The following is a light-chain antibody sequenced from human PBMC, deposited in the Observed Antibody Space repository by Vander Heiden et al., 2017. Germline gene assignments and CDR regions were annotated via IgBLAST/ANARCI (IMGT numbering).Light chain of an antibody. CDR3: QSADSSGTLGV. CDR1: ALPKQY. J-gene: IGLJ3*02. V-gene: IGLV3-25*03. Sequence: SYELTPPPSVSVSPGQTARLTCSGDALPKQYAYWYQQKTGQAPVLVIYKDSERPSGIPERFSGSSSGTTVTLTISGVQAEDEADYYCQSADSSGTLGVFGGGTKLTVL. CDR2: KDS.